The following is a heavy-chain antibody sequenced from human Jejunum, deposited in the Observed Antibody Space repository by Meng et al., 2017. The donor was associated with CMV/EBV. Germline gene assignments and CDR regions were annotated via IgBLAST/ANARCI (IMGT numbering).Heavy chain of an antibody. CDR3: VASYYDIVTGYSKFDY. Sequence: TFPCYGMRLVRQAPGKGLAWVAFIRYAGSHKYYADSVKGRFTISRDNFKNTLYLQMNSLRAEDTAVYYCVASYYDIVTGYSKFDYWGQGTLVTVSS. CDR1: TFPCYG. J-gene: IGHJ4*02. V-gene: IGHV3-30*02. CDR2: IRYAGSHK. D-gene: IGHD3-9*01.